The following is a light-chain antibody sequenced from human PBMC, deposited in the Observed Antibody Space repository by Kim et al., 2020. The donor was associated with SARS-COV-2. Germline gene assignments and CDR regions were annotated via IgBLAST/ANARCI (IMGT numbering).Light chain of an antibody. CDR3: QQYFNYPLT. J-gene: IGKJ3*01. CDR2: DVS. V-gene: IGKV1-5*01. CDR1: QSLNDW. Sequence: SVGDTVIITCRASQSLNDWLAWYQQKPGEAPKLLVYDVSNLESGVPSRFSGSGSGTEFTLTISRLQPDDFATYYCQQYFNYPLTFGPGTKVDIK.